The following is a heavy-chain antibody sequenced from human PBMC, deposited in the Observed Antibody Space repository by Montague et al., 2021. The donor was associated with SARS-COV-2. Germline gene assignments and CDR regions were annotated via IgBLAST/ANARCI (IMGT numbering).Heavy chain of an antibody. CDR3: ARSYYDILTNYYDAFDI. CDR1: GFSLSTSGVG. V-gene: IGHV2-70*04. D-gene: IGHD3-9*01. J-gene: IGHJ3*02. Sequence: PALVKPTQTLTLTCTFSGFSLSTSGVGVGWIRQPPGKALEWLARIDWDDDKFYSTSLKTRLTISKDTSKNQVVLTMTNMDPVDTATYYCARSYYDILTNYYDAFDIWGQGTMVTVSS. CDR2: IDWDDDK.